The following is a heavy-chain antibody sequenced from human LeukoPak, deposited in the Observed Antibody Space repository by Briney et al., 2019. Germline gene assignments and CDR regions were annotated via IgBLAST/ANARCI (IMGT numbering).Heavy chain of an antibody. CDR1: GGSISSYY. J-gene: IGHJ6*02. D-gene: IGHD6-13*01. Sequence: PSETLSLTCTVSGGSISSYYWNWIRQPPGKGLEWIGYINYIRTTDYNPSLKSRVTISLDTSENRFSLKLSSVTAADTAMYYCARSYSSSDHYYYYGMDVWGQGTTVTVSS. V-gene: IGHV4-59*08. CDR2: INYIRTT. CDR3: ARSYSSSDHYYYYGMDV.